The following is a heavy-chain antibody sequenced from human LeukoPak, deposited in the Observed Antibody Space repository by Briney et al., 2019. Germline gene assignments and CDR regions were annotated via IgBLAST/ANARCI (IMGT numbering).Heavy chain of an antibody. Sequence: GRSLRLSCAASGFTFSSYGMHWVRQAPGKGLEWVAVISNDGSNKYYADSVKGRFTISRDNSKNTLYLQMNSLRAEDTTVYYCAKMASGSYYFDYWGQGTLVTVSS. V-gene: IGHV3-30*18. J-gene: IGHJ4*02. D-gene: IGHD1-26*01. CDR2: ISNDGSNK. CDR3: AKMASGSYYFDY. CDR1: GFTFSSYG.